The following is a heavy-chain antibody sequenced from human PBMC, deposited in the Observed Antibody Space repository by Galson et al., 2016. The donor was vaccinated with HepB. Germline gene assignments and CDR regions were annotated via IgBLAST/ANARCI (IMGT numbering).Heavy chain of an antibody. D-gene: IGHD1-1*01. CDR2: INGDGSIT. CDR1: RFTFSSPW. J-gene: IGHJ6*02. V-gene: IGHV3-74*01. Sequence: SLRLSCAASRFTFSSPWIHWVRQGPGKGLVWVSRINGDGSITTYADSVKGRFTISRDNAKNTLYLQMNSLRAADTAVYYCVRGTVDKPGLDVWGQGTTVTVSS. CDR3: VRGTVDKPGLDV.